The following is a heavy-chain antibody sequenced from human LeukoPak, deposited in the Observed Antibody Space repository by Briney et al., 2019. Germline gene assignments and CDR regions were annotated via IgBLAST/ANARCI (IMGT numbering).Heavy chain of an antibody. D-gene: IGHD2-2*01. CDR1: GGTFSSYA. CDR2: IIPIFGTA. Sequence: GASVTVSCKASGGTFSSYAISWVRQAPGQGLEWMGGIIPIFGTANYAQKFQGRVTITADESTSTAYTELRSLRSDDTAVYYCARDPSDIDVVVPAGEWGQGTLVTVSS. CDR3: ARDPSDIDVVVPAGE. V-gene: IGHV1-69*01. J-gene: IGHJ4*02.